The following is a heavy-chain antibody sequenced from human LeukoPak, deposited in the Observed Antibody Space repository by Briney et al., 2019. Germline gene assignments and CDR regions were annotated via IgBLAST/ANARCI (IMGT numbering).Heavy chain of an antibody. V-gene: IGHV1-2*02. CDR1: GYTFTGYY. CDR2: INPNSGGT. D-gene: IGHD2-2*01. Sequence: ASVKVSCKASGYTFTGYYMHWVRQAPGQGLEWMGWINPNSGGTNYAQKFQGRVTMTRDTSISTAYMELSRLRSDDTAVYYCASPQTWYCSSTSCFPGAFDIWGQGTMVTVSS. CDR3: ASPQTWYCSSTSCFPGAFDI. J-gene: IGHJ3*02.